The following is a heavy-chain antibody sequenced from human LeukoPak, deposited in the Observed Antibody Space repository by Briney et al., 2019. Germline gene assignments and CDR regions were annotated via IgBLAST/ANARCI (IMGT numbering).Heavy chain of an antibody. CDR1: GVSISSSSYY. D-gene: IGHD3-10*01. V-gene: IGHV4-39*01. CDR2: VYYSGST. J-gene: IGHJ4*02. Sequence: SQTLSLTCTVSGVSISSSSYYRGWIRPPPGKGLEWIGSVYYSGSTSYTPSLTSRVTISVDTSQNQFSLKLSSVTSADTAVYYFARHEGYYGSGTDYWGQGTLVTVSS. CDR3: ARHEGYYGSGTDY.